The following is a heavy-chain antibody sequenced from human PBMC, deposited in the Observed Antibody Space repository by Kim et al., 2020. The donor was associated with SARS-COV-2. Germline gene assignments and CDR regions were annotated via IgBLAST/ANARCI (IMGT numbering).Heavy chain of an antibody. CDR2: IYYSGST. D-gene: IGHD2-15*01. V-gene: IGHV4-59*13. J-gene: IGHJ4*02. Sequence: SETLSLTCTVSGGSISSYYWSWIRQPPGKGLEWIGYIYYSGSTNYNPSLKSRVTISVDTSKNQFSLKLSSVTAADTAVYYCARLSHHCSGGSCYPDYWGQGTLVTVSS. CDR3: ARLSHHCSGGSCYPDY. CDR1: GGSISSYY.